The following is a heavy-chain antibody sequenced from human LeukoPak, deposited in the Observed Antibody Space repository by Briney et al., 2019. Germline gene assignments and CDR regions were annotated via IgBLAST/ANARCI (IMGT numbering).Heavy chain of an antibody. CDR1: GFTFSSYT. CDR2: ISSSNSFI. Sequence: GGSLRLSCAASGFTFSSYTMNWVRQAPGKGLEWVSSISSSNSFIYYADSVKGRFTISRDNAKNSLYLQMNSLRAEDTAVNYCARVETTTDSYDAFDIWGQGTMVTVSS. V-gene: IGHV3-21*01. D-gene: IGHD4-17*01. J-gene: IGHJ3*02. CDR3: ARVETTTDSYDAFDI.